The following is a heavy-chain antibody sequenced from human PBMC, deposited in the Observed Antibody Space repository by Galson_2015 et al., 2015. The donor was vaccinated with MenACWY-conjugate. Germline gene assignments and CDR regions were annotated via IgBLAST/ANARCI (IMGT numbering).Heavy chain of an antibody. J-gene: IGHJ4*02. CDR2: INSEGTSI. Sequence: SLRLSCAASGITLSGRWMHWIRQTPEKGLVWVARINSEGTSIAYADSVKGRFTISRDNAKNTLNLQMNSLRAEDSALYYCVREGVYCPHGVCYMATFDYRGQGTLVAVSS. CDR1: GITLSGRW. CDR3: VREGVYCPHGVCYMATFDY. V-gene: IGHV3-74*03. D-gene: IGHD2-8*01.